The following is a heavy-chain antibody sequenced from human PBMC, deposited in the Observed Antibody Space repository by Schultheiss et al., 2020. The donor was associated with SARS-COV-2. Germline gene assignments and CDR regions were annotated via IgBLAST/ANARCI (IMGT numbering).Heavy chain of an antibody. J-gene: IGHJ5*02. CDR3: TTYRPSGYYDSSGYPALNWFDP. Sequence: GGSLRLSCAASGFTFDDYAMHWVRQAPGKGLEWVSGISWNSGSIGYADSVKGRFTISRDNSKNTLYLQMNSLKTEDTAVYYCTTYRPSGYYDSSGYPALNWFDPWGQGTLVTVSS. CDR1: GFTFDDYA. V-gene: IGHV3-9*01. D-gene: IGHD3-22*01. CDR2: ISWNSGSI.